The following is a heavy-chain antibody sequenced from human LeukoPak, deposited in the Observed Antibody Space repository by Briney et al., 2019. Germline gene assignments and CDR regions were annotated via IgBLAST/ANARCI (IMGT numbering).Heavy chain of an antibody. D-gene: IGHD3-22*01. J-gene: IGHJ4*02. CDR1: HYSISSNYY. CDR2: IYHSGST. CDR3: ARSSGYMSY. V-gene: IGHV4-38-2*02. Sequence: PSETLSLTCTVSHYSISSNYYWGWIRPPPGKGLEWIGSIYHSGSTYYNPSLKCRVTISVDTSKNQFSLKLTSVTAADTAVYYCARSSGYMSYWGQGTLVTVSS.